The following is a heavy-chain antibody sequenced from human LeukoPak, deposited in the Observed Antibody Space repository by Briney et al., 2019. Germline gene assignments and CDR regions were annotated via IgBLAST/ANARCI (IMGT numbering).Heavy chain of an antibody. V-gene: IGHV3-21*01. J-gene: IGHJ4*02. Sequence: GGSLRLSCAASGFTFTSYIMNWVRQAPGKGLEWVSSISGSSSYIYYADSVKGRFTISRDNAKNSLYLQMNSLRADDTAVYYCARVPGDYWGQGTLVTVSS. CDR2: ISGSSSYI. CDR1: GFTFTSYI. D-gene: IGHD3-10*01. CDR3: ARVPGDY.